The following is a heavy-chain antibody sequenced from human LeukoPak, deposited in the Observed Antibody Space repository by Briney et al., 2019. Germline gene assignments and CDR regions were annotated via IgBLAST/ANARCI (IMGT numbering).Heavy chain of an antibody. J-gene: IGHJ4*02. V-gene: IGHV3-21*01. CDR2: ISSSSSYI. CDR1: GFTFSSYS. Sequence: GGSLRLSCAASGFTFSSYSMNWVRQAPGKGLEWVSSISSSSSYIYYADSVKGRFTISRDNAKNSLYLQMNRLRAEDTAVYYCARDADYYGSFDYWGQGTLVTVSS. D-gene: IGHD3-10*01. CDR3: ARDADYYGSFDY.